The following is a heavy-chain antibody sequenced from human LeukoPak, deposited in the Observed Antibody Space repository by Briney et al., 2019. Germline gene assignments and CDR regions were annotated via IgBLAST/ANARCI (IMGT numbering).Heavy chain of an antibody. J-gene: IGHJ5*02. D-gene: IGHD2-2*01. V-gene: IGHV1-2*02. Sequence: ASVRVSCKASGYTFTGYYMHWVRQAPGQGLEWMGWINPTSGGTNYAQKFQGRVIMTRDTSISTAYMELSRLRSDDTAVYYCARDCSSTSSSVGFDPWGQGTLVTVSS. CDR2: INPTSGGT. CDR3: ARDCSSTSSSVGFDP. CDR1: GYTFTGYY.